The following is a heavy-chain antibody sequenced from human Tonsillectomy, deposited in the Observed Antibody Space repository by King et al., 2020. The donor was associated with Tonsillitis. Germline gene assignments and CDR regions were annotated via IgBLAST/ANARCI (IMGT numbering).Heavy chain of an antibody. D-gene: IGHD1-1*01. Sequence: VQLVESGGGLVQPGGSLRLSCSASGFTFSSYPMHWVRQAPGKRLEYVSAITNNGGSTYYADSVKGRFTISRDNSKNTLYLQMSSLRAEDTAIYYCARRFTGSSPIACWGQGTLVTVSS. CDR3: ARRFTGSSPIAC. CDR1: GFTFSSYP. V-gene: IGHV3-64D*06. J-gene: IGHJ4*02. CDR2: ITNNGGST.